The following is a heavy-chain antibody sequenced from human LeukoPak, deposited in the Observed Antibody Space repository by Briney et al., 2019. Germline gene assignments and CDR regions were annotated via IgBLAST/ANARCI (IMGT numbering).Heavy chain of an antibody. V-gene: IGHV3-48*03. CDR1: GFTFSSYE. CDR3: ARDSGNYDGDAFDI. Sequence: GGSLRLSCAASGFTFSSYEMNWVRQAPGKGLEWLSYISTNGVNIHYADSVKGRFTISRDNAKDSLYLQMNSLRAEDTAVYYCARDSGNYDGDAFDIWGQGTMVTVSS. J-gene: IGHJ3*02. D-gene: IGHD3-22*01. CDR2: ISTNGVNI.